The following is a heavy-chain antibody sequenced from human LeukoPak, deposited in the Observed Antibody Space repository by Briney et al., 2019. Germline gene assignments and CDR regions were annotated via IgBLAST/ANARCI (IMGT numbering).Heavy chain of an antibody. CDR1: GFTFSSYA. V-gene: IGHV3-23*01. CDR3: AKDPWLTSEYFQH. J-gene: IGHJ1*01. CDR2: ISGSGGST. Sequence: AGGSLRLSCAASGFTFSSYAMSWVRQAPGKGLEWVSAISGSGGSTYYADSVKGRFTISRDNSKNTLHLQMNSLRAEDTAVYYCAKDPWLTSEYFQHWGQGTLVTVSS. D-gene: IGHD6-19*01.